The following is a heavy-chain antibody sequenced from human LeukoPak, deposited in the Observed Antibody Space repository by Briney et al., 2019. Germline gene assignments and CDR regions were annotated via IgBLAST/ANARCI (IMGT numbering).Heavy chain of an antibody. D-gene: IGHD5-18*01. V-gene: IGHV3-23*01. Sequence: GGTLRLSCAASGFTFNSYGMSWVRQAPGKGLEWVSAISGSGGNTYYADSVKGRFTISRDNSKNTLYLQMNSLRAEDTAVYYCARDGGYSYGYGPTHFDYWGQGTLVTVSS. CDR2: ISGSGGNT. J-gene: IGHJ4*02. CDR1: GFTFNSYG. CDR3: ARDGGYSYGYGPTHFDY.